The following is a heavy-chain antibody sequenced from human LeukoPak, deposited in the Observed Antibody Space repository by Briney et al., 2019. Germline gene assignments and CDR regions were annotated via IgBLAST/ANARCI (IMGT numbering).Heavy chain of an antibody. Sequence: ASVKVSCKASGGTFSSYAISWVRQAPGQGLEWTGRIIPILGIANYAQKFQGRVTITADKPTSTAYMELSSLRSEDTAVYYCARDLIGGVVEGVWGQGTTVTVSS. D-gene: IGHD3-22*01. CDR2: IIPILGIA. CDR1: GGTFSSYA. V-gene: IGHV1-69*04. CDR3: ARDLIGGVVEGV. J-gene: IGHJ6*02.